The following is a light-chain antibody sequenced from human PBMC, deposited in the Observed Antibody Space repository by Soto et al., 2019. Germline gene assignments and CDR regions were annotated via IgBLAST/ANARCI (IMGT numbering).Light chain of an antibody. Sequence: VVTQEPSLTVSPGGTVTLTCGSSTGPVTNGHFPYWFQQKPGQAPRPLIYDTDNKHSWTPARFSASLLGDKAALTLSGALPEDEADYYCLLSYTGRLYVFGPGTKVTVL. CDR1: TGPVTNGHF. CDR3: LLSYTGRLYV. CDR2: DTD. V-gene: IGLV7-46*01. J-gene: IGLJ1*01.